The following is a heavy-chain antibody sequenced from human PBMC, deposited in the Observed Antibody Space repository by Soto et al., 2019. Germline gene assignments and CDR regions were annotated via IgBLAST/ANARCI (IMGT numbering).Heavy chain of an antibody. D-gene: IGHD5-18*01. J-gene: IGHJ5*02. V-gene: IGHV4-31*03. CDR2: IYYSGST. Sequence: SDTPSLTTTVSGGSISSGGCYWSWIRQHPGKGLEWIGYIYYSGSTYYNPSLKSRVTISVDTSKNQFSLKLSSVTAADTAVYYCARVRIQLWPNWFDPWGQGTLVTVSS. CDR1: GGSISSGGCY. CDR3: ARVRIQLWPNWFDP.